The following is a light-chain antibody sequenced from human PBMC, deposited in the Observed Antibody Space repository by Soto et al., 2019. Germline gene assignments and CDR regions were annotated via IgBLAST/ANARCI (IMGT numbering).Light chain of an antibody. V-gene: IGKV3-20*01. J-gene: IGKJ1*01. CDR1: QNLGTLY. CDR3: QQYGSSYPWT. CDR2: SAS. Sequence: EIGLTQYPGTLSLSPGERGTLSCRASQNLGTLYLAWFQQKSGQAPRLLIYSASRRATGIPDRFSGSGSGTDFTLTIRRLEPEDFAVYYCQQYGSSYPWTFGQGTKVDI.